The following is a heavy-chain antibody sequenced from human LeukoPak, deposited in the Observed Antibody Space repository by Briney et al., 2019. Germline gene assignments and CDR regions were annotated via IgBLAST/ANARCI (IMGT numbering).Heavy chain of an antibody. V-gene: IGHV4-34*01. J-gene: IGHJ6*02. D-gene: IGHD6-19*01. CDR2: INHSGST. CDR1: GGSFSGYY. Sequence: SETLSLTCAVYGGSFSGYYWSWIRQPPGKGLEWIGEINHSGSTNYNPSLKSRVTISVDTSKNQFSLKLSSVTAADTAVYYCARLGTIAVAGTWYYYYYGMDVWGQGPRSPSS. CDR3: ARLGTIAVAGTWYYYYYGMDV.